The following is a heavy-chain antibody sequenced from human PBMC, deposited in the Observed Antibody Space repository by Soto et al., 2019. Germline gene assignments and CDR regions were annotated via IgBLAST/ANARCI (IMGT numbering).Heavy chain of an antibody. J-gene: IGHJ4*02. CDR2: IWSDGSNK. Sequence: PGGSLRLSCAASGFTFSSYGMHWVRQAQGKGLEWVAVIWSDGSNKYYADSVKGRFTISRDNSKNTLYLQMNSLRAEDTAVYYCAREFWSGPFDYWGQGTLVTVSS. CDR1: GFTFSSYG. V-gene: IGHV3-33*01. CDR3: AREFWSGPFDY. D-gene: IGHD3-3*01.